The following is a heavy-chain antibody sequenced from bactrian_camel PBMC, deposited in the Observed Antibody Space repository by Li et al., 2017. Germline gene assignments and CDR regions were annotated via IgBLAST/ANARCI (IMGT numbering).Heavy chain of an antibody. CDR2: IYTRGGST. V-gene: IGHV3S54*01. CDR1: GAIDSRQC. D-gene: IGHD8*01. J-gene: IGHJ4*01. Sequence: QVQLVESGGGSVQAGGSLILSCASSGAIDSRQCMGWFRQAPGKEREGVAAIYTRGGSTYYLDSVKDRFTISQDNSNDTVYLEMNSLKAEDTAMYYCGASCQLCWSVSGDCSYWGQGTQVTVS. CDR3: GASCQLCWSVSGDCSY.